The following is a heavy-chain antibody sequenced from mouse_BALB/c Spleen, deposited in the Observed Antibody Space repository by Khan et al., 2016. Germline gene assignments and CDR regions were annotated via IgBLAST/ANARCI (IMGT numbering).Heavy chain of an antibody. CDR3: IRRDYDGNRFAY. D-gene: IGHD2-3*01. V-gene: IGHV14-3*02. CDR2: TEPAHGET. Sequence: VQLKQPGVELVKSGASVELSCAASGLYIQDTYMNWVKLRPDQGLEWTGRTEPAHGETNYDPKFQGKANITADTSSHAANLQLSSLTSEVTAVYYCIRRDYDGNRFAYWGQGTLVTVSA. CDR1: GLYIQDTY. J-gene: IGHJ3*01.